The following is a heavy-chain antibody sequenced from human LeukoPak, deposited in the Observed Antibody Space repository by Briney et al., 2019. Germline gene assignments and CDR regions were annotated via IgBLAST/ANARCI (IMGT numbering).Heavy chain of an antibody. CDR1: GFTFTSSA. D-gene: IGHD5-18*01. Sequence: GASVKVSCKASGFTFTSSAVQWVRQARGQRLEWIGWIVVGSGNTNYAQKFQERVTITRDMSTSTAYMELSSLRSEDTAVYYCARGYSYDSYYFDYWGQGTLVTVSS. CDR3: ARGYSYDSYYFDY. V-gene: IGHV1-58*01. CDR2: IVVGSGNT. J-gene: IGHJ4*02.